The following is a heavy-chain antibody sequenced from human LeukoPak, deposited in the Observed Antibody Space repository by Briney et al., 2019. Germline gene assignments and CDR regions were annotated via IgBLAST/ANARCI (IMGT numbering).Heavy chain of an antibody. D-gene: IGHD3-22*01. J-gene: IGHJ2*01. CDR2: ISSTSIYR. CDR3: ARSRQHYYESSGYYEIFNWYFDL. CDR1: GFTFSSYS. V-gene: IGHV3-21*01. Sequence: GGSLRLSCAASGFTFSSYSLNWVRQAPGKGLEWVSSISSTSIYRYYADSVKGRFTISRDNAKNSVYLQMNSLRAEDTAAYYCARSRQHYYESSGYYEIFNWYFDLWGRGTLVTVSS.